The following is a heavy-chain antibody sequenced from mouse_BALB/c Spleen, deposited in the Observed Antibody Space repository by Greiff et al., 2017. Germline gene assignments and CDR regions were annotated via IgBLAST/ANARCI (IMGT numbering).Heavy chain of an antibody. J-gene: IGHJ4*01. CDR1: GYTFSSYW. CDR3: ARNYGNYLRVYYAMDY. D-gene: IGHD2-1*01. Sequence: QVQLQQSGAELMKPGASVKISCKATGYTFSSYWIEWVKQRPGHGLEWIGEILPGSGSTNYNEKFKGKATFTADTSSNTAYMQLSSLTSEDSAVYYCARNYGNYLRVYYAMDYWGQGTSVTVSS. CDR2: ILPGSGST. V-gene: IGHV1-9*01.